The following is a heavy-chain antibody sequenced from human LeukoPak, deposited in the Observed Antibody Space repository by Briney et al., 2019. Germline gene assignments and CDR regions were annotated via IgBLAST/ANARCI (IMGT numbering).Heavy chain of an antibody. Sequence: SETLSLTCAVYGGPFSGYYWSWIRQPPGKGLEWIGEINHSGSTNYNPSLKSRVTISVDTSKNQFSLKLSSVTAADTAVYYCARELWFGELLTAFDNWGQGTMVTVSS. D-gene: IGHD3-10*01. CDR3: ARELWFGELLTAFDN. V-gene: IGHV4-34*01. CDR1: GGPFSGYY. CDR2: INHSGST. J-gene: IGHJ3*02.